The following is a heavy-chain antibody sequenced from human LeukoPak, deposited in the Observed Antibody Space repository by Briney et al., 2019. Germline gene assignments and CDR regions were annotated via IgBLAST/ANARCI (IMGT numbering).Heavy chain of an antibody. V-gene: IGHV1-3*01. CDR3: ARDVAWFDP. J-gene: IGHJ5*02. Sequence: KFQGRVTITRDTSASTAYMELSSLRSEDTAAYYCARDVAWFDPWGQGTLVTVSS.